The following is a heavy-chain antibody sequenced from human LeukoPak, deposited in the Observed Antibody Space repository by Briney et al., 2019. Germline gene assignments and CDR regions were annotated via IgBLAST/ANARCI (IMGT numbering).Heavy chain of an antibody. J-gene: IGHJ5*02. CDR1: GGSVSSGSYY. V-gene: IGHV4-61*01. CDR3: ARAVTRTGGFDL. Sequence: SETLSLTCTVSGGSVSSGSYYWSWIRQPPGKGLEWIGYIYYSGSTNYNPSLKSRVTISVDTSKNQFSLKLSSVTAADTAVYYCARAVTRTGGFDLWGQGTLVTVSS. CDR2: IYYSGST. D-gene: IGHD4-17*01.